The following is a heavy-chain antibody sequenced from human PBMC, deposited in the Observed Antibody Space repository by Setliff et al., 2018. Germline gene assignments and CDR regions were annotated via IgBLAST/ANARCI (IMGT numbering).Heavy chain of an antibody. D-gene: IGHD1-26*01. CDR1: GYTFTCYY. CDR3: ARDRRTYSGSFYQSDAFNI. CDR2: INTSAGST. V-gene: IGHV1-46*01. J-gene: IGHJ3*02. Sequence: ASVKVSCKASGYTFTCYYMHWVRQAPGQGLEWMGLINTSAGSTSNAQKFQGRITMTRDTSTSTIYMELSSLRSDDTAVYYCARDRRTYSGSFYQSDAFNIWGQGTMVTV.